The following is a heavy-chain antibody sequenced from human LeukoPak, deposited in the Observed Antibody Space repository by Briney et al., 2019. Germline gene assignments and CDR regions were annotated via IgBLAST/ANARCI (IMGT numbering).Heavy chain of an antibody. D-gene: IGHD6-13*01. CDR1: GFTFDDYA. CDR3: AKDGGRGRYSSSWRAFDI. CDR2: ISWNSNYI. J-gene: IGHJ3*02. V-gene: IGHV3-9*01. Sequence: GGSLRLSCAASGFTFDDYAMHWVRQPPGKGLEWVSGISWNSNYIGYADSVKGRFTISRDNAKNSLYQQINGLRVEDTALYYCAKDGGRGRYSSSWRAFDIWGQGTMVTVSS.